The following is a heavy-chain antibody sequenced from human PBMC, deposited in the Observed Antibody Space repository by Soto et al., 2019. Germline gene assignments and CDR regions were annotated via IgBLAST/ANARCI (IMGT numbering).Heavy chain of an antibody. J-gene: IGHJ4*02. CDR1: GGSVSSGSYY. CDR3: ARTYSGERCFDY. V-gene: IGHV4-61*01. Sequence: QVQLQESGPGLVKPSETLSLTCTVSGGSVSSGSYYWSWIRQPPGKGLEWIGYIYYSGSTNYNPCRKSRVTVSVATSHNQVCLTLSSVTAADTAVYYCARTYSGERCFDYWGQGTLVTVSS. D-gene: IGHD2-15*01. CDR2: IYYSGST.